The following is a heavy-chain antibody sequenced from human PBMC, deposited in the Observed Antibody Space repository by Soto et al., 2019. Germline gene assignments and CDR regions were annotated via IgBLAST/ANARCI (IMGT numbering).Heavy chain of an antibody. Sequence: GASVKVSCKVSGYTLTELSMHWVRQAPGKGLEWMGGFDPEDGETIYAQKFQGRVTMTEDTSTDTAYMELSSLRSEDTAVYYCSGTSSLQWYYMDVWDKGTTVTVSS. J-gene: IGHJ6*03. D-gene: IGHD1-7*01. CDR2: FDPEDGET. CDR3: SGTSSLQWYYMDV. CDR1: GYTLTELS. V-gene: IGHV1-24*01.